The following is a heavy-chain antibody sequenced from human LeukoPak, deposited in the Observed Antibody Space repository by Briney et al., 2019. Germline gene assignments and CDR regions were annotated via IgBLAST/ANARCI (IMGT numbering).Heavy chain of an antibody. J-gene: IGHJ4*02. CDR1: GLSVSSNY. CDR3: ARSFYDILIGYYQYFDY. V-gene: IGHV3-66*01. CDR2: IYRDGSS. D-gene: IGHD3-9*01. Sequence: GGSLRLSCAASGLSVSSNYMSWVRQAPGEGLELVSVIYRDGSSYYAESVKGRFTISRDNSKNTLYIQMNSLRAEDTAVYYCARSFYDILIGYYQYFDYWGQGTLVTVSS.